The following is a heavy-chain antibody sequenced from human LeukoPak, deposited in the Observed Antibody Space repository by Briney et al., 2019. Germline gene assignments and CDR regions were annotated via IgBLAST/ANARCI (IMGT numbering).Heavy chain of an antibody. D-gene: IGHD3-22*01. CDR1: GYTFTGYY. Sequence: ASVKVSCKASGYTFTGYYMHWVRQAPGQGLEWMGWINPNSGGTNYAQKFQGRVTMTRDTSISTANMELSRLRSDDTAVYYCARGLQGYYYDSSGYTTYYYYYGMDVWGQGTTVTVSS. CDR2: INPNSGGT. J-gene: IGHJ6*02. V-gene: IGHV1-2*02. CDR3: ARGLQGYYYDSSGYTTYYYYYGMDV.